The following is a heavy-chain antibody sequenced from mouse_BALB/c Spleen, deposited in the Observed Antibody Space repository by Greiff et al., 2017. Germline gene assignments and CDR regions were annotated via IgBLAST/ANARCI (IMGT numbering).Heavy chain of an antibody. V-gene: IGHV3-6*02. D-gene: IGHD1-1*01. CDR1: GYSITSGYY. CDR2: ISYDGSN. J-gene: IGHJ2*01. Sequence: EVKLQESGPGLVKPSQSLSLTCSVTGYSITSGYYWNWIRQFPGNKLEWMGYISYDGSNNYNPSLKNRISITRDTSKNQFFLKLNSVTTEDTATYYCAREITTVVGPFDYWGQGTTLTVSS. CDR3: AREITTVVGPFDY.